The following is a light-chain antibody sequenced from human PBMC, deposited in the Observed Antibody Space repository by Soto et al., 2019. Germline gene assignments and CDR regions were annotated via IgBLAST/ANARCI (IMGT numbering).Light chain of an antibody. V-gene: IGKV3-15*01. CDR3: QQYNNWPL. Sequence: EIVMTQSPATLSVSQGERATLSCRASQSVSSNLAWYQQKPGQAPRLLIYGASTRATGIPARFSGSASGTEFTLTISSLQSEDFAVYYCQQYNNWPLFGPGTKVDIK. CDR1: QSVSSN. J-gene: IGKJ3*01. CDR2: GAS.